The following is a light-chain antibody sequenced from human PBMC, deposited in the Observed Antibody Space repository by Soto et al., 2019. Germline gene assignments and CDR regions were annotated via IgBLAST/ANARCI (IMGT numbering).Light chain of an antibody. CDR1: SSDVGGYNY. J-gene: IGLJ2*01. Sequence: QSVLTQPASVSGSPGQSITISCTGTSSDVGGYNYVAWYQQHPGKVPKLLIYEVSNRPSGVSNRFSGSKSGNTASLTISGLQTEDEADYYCSSYVSGNTVLFGGVTKLTVL. CDR2: EVS. V-gene: IGLV2-14*01. CDR3: SSYVSGNTVL.